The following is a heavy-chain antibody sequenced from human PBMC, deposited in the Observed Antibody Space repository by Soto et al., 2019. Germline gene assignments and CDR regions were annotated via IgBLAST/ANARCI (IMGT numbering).Heavy chain of an antibody. CDR2: IWYDGSNE. CDR3: ARGSGNRGSARYYGMDF. Sequence: PGGSLRLSCAASGFTFSSYGMHWARQAPGKGLEWVAVIWYDGSNEYYADSVKGRFTISRDNSKNTVYLQMNSLRDEDTAVYHCARGSGNRGSARYYGMDFWGQGTTVTVSS. D-gene: IGHD3-10*01. V-gene: IGHV3-33*01. J-gene: IGHJ6*02. CDR1: GFTFSSYG.